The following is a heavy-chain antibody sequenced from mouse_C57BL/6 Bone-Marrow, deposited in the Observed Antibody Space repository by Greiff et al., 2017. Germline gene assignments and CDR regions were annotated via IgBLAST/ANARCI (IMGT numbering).Heavy chain of an antibody. V-gene: IGHV7-1*02. D-gene: IGHD1-1*01. CDR1: GFTFSDFY. J-gene: IGHJ1*01. CDR3: ARDYYGSSYWYFDV. Sequence: EVKLVESGGGLVQPGGSLRLSCATSGFTFSDFYMEWVRQPPGKRLEWIAASRNKANDYTKEYSASVKGRFIVSRDTSQSILYLQMNALRAEDTAIYYCARDYYGSSYWYFDVWGAGTTLTVSS. CDR2: SRNKANDYTK.